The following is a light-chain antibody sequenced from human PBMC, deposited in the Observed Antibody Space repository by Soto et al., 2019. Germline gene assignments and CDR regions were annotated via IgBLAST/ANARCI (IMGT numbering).Light chain of an antibody. CDR2: AAS. CDR1: LGISSY. J-gene: IGKJ1*01. CDR3: QQYYSYPRT. Sequence: AIRMTQSPSSFSASTGDRVTITCRASLGISSYLAWYQQKPGKAPKLLIYAASTLQSGVPSRFSGSGSGTDFTLTISCLQSEDFATYYCQQYYSYPRTFGQGNKVEIK. V-gene: IGKV1-8*01.